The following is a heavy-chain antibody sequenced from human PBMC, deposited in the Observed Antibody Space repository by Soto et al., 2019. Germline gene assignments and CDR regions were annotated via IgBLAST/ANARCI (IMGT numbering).Heavy chain of an antibody. CDR3: VRHNTGPNWFDP. CDR1: GGSIRSTTYS. D-gene: IGHD2-2*02. Sequence: QLQLQESGPGLVKPSETLSLTCTVSGGSIRSTTYSWGWVRQPPGKGLEWIGSVYCSGVTFYNSSLKSRVTMSLDMSKNQLSLRLNSATAADTAVYYCVRHNTGPNWFDPWGQGILVTVSS. J-gene: IGHJ5*02. V-gene: IGHV4-39*01. CDR2: VYCSGVT.